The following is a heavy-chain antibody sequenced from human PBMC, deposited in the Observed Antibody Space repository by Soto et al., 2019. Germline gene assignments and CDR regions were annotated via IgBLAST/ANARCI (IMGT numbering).Heavy chain of an antibody. D-gene: IGHD6-6*01. CDR1: GFTFSSYA. CDR2: ISGSGGST. V-gene: IGHV3-23*01. Sequence: PGGSLRLSCAASGFTFSSYAMSWVRQAPGKGLEWVSAISGSGGSTYYADSVKGRFTISRDNSKNTLYLQMNSLRAEDTAVYYCAEDSSKYSSSYFVYWCQGTLVTVSS. CDR3: AEDSSKYSSSYFVY. J-gene: IGHJ4*02.